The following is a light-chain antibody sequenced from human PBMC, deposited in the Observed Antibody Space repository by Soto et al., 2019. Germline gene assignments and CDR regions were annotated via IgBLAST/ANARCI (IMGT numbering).Light chain of an antibody. V-gene: IGKV3D-15*01. J-gene: IGKJ4*01. CDR2: GAS. Sequence: EIVMTQSPATLSVSPGERATLSCRASQSVRSNLAWYQQKPGQAPRLLIFGASTRATGIPARFSGSGSETEFTLTISSLQSEDFAVYYCQQYSVWPLTFGGETKVEIK. CDR1: QSVRSN. CDR3: QQYSVWPLT.